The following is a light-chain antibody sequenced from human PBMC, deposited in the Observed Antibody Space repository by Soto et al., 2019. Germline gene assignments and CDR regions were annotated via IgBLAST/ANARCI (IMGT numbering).Light chain of an antibody. CDR1: QSITGW. CDR3: QQYNSYPRT. V-gene: IGKV1-5*01. CDR2: DAS. Sequence: DIQMTQSPSTLSASVGDRVIITCRASQSITGWLAWHQQKPGKAPNVLISDASTLESGVPSRFSGSGSGTEVTLTISSLQPYEFATYYCQQYNSYPRTFGQGTKVEIK. J-gene: IGKJ1*01.